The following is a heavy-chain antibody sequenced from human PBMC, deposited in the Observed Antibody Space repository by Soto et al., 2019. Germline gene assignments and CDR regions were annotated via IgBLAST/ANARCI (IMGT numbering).Heavy chain of an antibody. J-gene: IGHJ5*02. CDR1: GFTFSSYS. Sequence: GGSLRLSCAASGFTFSSYSMNWVRQAPGKGLEWVSYISSSSSTIYYADSVKGRFTISGDNAKNSLYLQMNSLRDEDTAVYYCXRTYYDSSGYYPNWFDPWGQGTLVTVSS. V-gene: IGHV3-48*02. CDR2: ISSSSSTI. D-gene: IGHD3-22*01. CDR3: XRTYYDSSGYYPNWFDP.